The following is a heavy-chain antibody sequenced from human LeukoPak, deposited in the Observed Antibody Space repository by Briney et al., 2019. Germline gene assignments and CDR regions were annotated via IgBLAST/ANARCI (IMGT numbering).Heavy chain of an antibody. J-gene: IGHJ4*02. V-gene: IGHV3-21*01. CDR3: ARGFIAVAGTGFDY. CDR1: GFTFSSYS. D-gene: IGHD6-19*01. CDR2: ISSSSSYI. Sequence: GGSLRLSYAASGFTFSSYSMNWVRQAPGKGLEWVSSISSSSSYIYYADSVKGRFTISRDNAKNSLYLQMNSLRAEDTAVYYCARGFIAVAGTGFDYWGQGTLVTVSS.